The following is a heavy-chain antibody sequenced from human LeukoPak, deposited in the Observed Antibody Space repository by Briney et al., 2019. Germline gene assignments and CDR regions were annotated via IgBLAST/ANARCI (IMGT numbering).Heavy chain of an antibody. D-gene: IGHD6-19*01. Sequence: ASVKVSCKASGYRFTSYKINWVRQATGQGLEWMGWMNPNSGNTGYPQKFQGRVTMTRDTSINTAYMELNSLKSEDTAVYYCTRASSGPDSWGQGTLVTVSS. V-gene: IGHV1-8*01. J-gene: IGHJ5*02. CDR2: MNPNSGNT. CDR3: TRASSGPDS. CDR1: GYRFTSYK.